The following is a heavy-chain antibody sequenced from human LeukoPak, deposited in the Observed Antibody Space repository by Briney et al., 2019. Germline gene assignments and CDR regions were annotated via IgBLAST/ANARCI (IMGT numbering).Heavy chain of an antibody. V-gene: IGHV1-2*02. Sequence: ASVKVSCKAYAYTFTDYYIHWVRQAPGQGLEWIGWMNPKSGGTKYAQKFQGRVTMTRDTSISTVYMELSRLRSDDTAVYYCARDKQLDWAHYHYCYMDVWGKGTTVTVSS. CDR3: ARDKQLDWAHYHYCYMDV. CDR1: AYTFTDYY. CDR2: MNPKSGGT. J-gene: IGHJ6*03. D-gene: IGHD1-1*01.